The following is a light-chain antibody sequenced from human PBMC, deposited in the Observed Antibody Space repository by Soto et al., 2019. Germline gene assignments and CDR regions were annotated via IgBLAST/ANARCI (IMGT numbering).Light chain of an antibody. CDR1: SSDVGSYNL. V-gene: IGLV2-23*01. CDR3: CAFVRSNALL. CDR2: EDN. Sequence: QSALTQPASVSGSPGQSITISCTGTSSDVGSYNLVSWYQHHPGKAPKFIIYEDNKRPSGVSNRFSGSKSGNTASLTISGLHAEDDADYYCCAFVRSNALLFGGGTKLTVL. J-gene: IGLJ2*01.